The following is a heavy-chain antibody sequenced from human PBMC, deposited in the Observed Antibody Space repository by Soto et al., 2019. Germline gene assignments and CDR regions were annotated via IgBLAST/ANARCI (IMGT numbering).Heavy chain of an antibody. J-gene: IGHJ4*02. Sequence: SETLSLTCTVSGVSLSSGAYCWSWIRQHPGKGLEWIGYIYYSGSTYYNPSLESRVTLSVDTSTEQFSLKVSSVTAADTAVYYCARANYFESSGPFDYWGPGTLVTVSS. CDR2: IYYSGST. CDR1: GVSLSSGAYC. CDR3: ARANYFESSGPFDY. D-gene: IGHD3-22*01. V-gene: IGHV4-31*03.